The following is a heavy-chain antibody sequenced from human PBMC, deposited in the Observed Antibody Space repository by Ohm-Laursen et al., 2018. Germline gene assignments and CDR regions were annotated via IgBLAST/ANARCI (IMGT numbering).Heavy chain of an antibody. CDR3: ARGLVMGFSDWFDP. CDR2: IYHSGST. V-gene: IGHV4-38-2*01. J-gene: IGHJ5*02. CDR1: GYSISSGYY. Sequence: SDTLSLTCAVSGYSISSGYYWGWIRQPPGKGLEWIGSIYHSGSTYYNPSLKSRVTISVDTSKNQFSLKLSSVTAADTAVYYCARGLVMGFSDWFDPWGQGNLVTVSS. D-gene: IGHD3/OR15-3a*01.